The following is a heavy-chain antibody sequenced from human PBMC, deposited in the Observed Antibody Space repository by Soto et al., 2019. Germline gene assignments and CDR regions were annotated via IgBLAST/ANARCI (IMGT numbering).Heavy chain of an antibody. CDR3: AKDKRSGTGIAVAGINWFDP. CDR2: ISGSGGST. D-gene: IGHD6-19*01. Sequence: PGGSLRLSCAASGFTFSSYAMSWVRQAPGKGLEWVSAISGSGGSTYYADSVKGRFTISRDNSKNTLYLQMNSLRAEDTAVYYCAKDKRSGTGIAVAGINWFDPWGQGTLVTVSS. J-gene: IGHJ5*02. V-gene: IGHV3-23*01. CDR1: GFTFSSYA.